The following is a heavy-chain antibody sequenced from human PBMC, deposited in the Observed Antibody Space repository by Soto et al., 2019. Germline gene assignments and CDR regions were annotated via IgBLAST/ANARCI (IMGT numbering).Heavy chain of an antibody. D-gene: IGHD5-18*01. CDR2: MNPNSGNT. V-gene: IGHV1-8*01. Sequence: ASVKVSCKASGYTFTSYDINWVRQATGQRLEWMGWMNPNSGNTGYAQKFQGRVTMTRNTSISTAYMELSSLRSEDTAVYYCAGQRGYSYGVYGMDVWGQGTTVTVSS. J-gene: IGHJ6*02. CDR3: AGQRGYSYGVYGMDV. CDR1: GYTFTSYD.